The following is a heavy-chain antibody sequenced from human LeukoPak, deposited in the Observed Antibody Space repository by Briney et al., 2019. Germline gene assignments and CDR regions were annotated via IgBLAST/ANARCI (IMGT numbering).Heavy chain of an antibody. Sequence: ESGPTLVKPTQTLTLTCTFSGFSLSASGVGVGWIRQPPGKALEWLALIYWNDDKRYSPSLKSRLTITKDTSKNQVVLTMTNMDPVDTATYYCAHTLPTVTIDYWGQGTLVTVSS. CDR1: GFSLSASGVG. V-gene: IGHV2-5*01. CDR2: IYWNDDK. CDR3: AHTLPTVTIDY. D-gene: IGHD4-17*01. J-gene: IGHJ4*02.